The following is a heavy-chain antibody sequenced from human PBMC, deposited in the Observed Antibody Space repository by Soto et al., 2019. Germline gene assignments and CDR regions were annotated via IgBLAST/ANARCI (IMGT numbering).Heavy chain of an antibody. D-gene: IGHD2-2*02. Sequence: EVQLLESGGGLVQPGGSLRLSCAASGFTFSSYAMSWVRQAPGKGLEWVSAISGSGGSTYYADSVKGRFTISRDNSKNTLYLQMNSLRAEDTAVYYCAKDLSWGYCSSTSCYTIHYGMDVWGQGTTVTVSS. V-gene: IGHV3-23*01. CDR3: AKDLSWGYCSSTSCYTIHYGMDV. CDR1: GFTFSSYA. CDR2: ISGSGGST. J-gene: IGHJ6*02.